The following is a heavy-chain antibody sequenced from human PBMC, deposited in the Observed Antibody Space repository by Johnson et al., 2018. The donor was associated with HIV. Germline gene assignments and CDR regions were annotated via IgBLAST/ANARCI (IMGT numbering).Heavy chain of an antibody. CDR2: INWNGGST. V-gene: IGHV3-20*04. J-gene: IGHJ3*02. Sequence: VQLVESGGGVVRPGGSLRLSCAASGFTFDDYGMSWVRQAPGKGLEWVSGINWNGGSTGYAGSVKGRFTISRDNAKNSLYLQMNSLRAEDTALYYCAKDKGYSSSWYGDAFDIWGQGTMVTVSS. D-gene: IGHD6-13*01. CDR3: AKDKGYSSSWYGDAFDI. CDR1: GFTFDDYG.